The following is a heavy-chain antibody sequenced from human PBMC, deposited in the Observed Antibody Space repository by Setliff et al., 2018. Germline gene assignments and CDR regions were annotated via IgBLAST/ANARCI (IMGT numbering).Heavy chain of an antibody. V-gene: IGHV3-11*04. CDR1: GFTFSDYY. J-gene: IGHJ4*02. CDR3: ARDSGYSSSWYAQKYYFDY. Sequence: GGSLRLSCAASGFTFSDYYMSWIRQAPGKGLEWVSYISSSGSTISYADSMKGRFTISRDNAKNSLYLQMNSLRAEDTAVYYCARDSGYSSSWYAQKYYFDYWGQGTLVTVSS. D-gene: IGHD6-13*01. CDR2: ISSSGSTI.